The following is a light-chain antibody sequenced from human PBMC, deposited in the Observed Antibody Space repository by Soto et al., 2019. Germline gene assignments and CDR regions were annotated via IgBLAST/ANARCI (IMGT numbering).Light chain of an antibody. Sequence: DIQMTQSPSSLSASVGDRITISCQASQDISNYFNRYQQNYLNWYQQKPGKAPKLLLYDASSLETGVPSRFSGSGSGTDFTFTINSLHPEDIATYCCQQYDNLSYTFGQGTELEIK. CDR3: QQYDNLSYT. V-gene: IGKV1-33*01. J-gene: IGKJ2*01. CDR1: QDISNY. CDR2: DAS.